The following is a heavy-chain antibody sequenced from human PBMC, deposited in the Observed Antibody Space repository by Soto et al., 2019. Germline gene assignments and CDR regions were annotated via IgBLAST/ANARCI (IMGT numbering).Heavy chain of an antibody. V-gene: IGHV2-5*02. CDR3: AHRRVYDILTGYQAVDAFDI. J-gene: IGHJ3*02. D-gene: IGHD3-9*01. Sequence: QITLKESGPTLVRPTQTLRLTCTFSGFSLNTRSVGVGWIRQPPGKALEWLALIYWDDDKRHSPSQKSRLTITKDTSKNQVVLTMTNMDPVDTATYYCAHRRVYDILTGYQAVDAFDIWGQGTMVTFSS. CDR2: IYWDDDK. CDR1: GFSLNTRSVG.